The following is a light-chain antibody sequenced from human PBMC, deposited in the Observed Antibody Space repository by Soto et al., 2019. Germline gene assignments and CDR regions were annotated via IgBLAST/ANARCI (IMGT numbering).Light chain of an antibody. CDR2: EGS. V-gene: IGLV2-23*01. J-gene: IGLJ2*01. Sequence: QSVLTQPASVSGSPGQSITISCTGTSSDVGSYNLVSWYQQHPGKAPKLMIYEGSKRPSGVSNRFSGSKSGNTASLTISGLKAEDEADYYCCSYAGSSLVFGGGTKLTVL. CDR3: CSYAGSSLV. CDR1: SSDVGSYNL.